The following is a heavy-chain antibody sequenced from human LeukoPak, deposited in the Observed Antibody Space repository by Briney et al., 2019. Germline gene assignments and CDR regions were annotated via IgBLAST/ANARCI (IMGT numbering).Heavy chain of an antibody. CDR1: GFTFDDYG. J-gene: IGHJ6*03. Sequence: GGSLRLSCEASGFTFDDYGMSWVRQAPGKGLEWVSGINWSGDSTGYADSVKGRFTISRDNAKNSLYLQMSSLRAEDTAVYYCARDRFWTDYYYYIDVWGKGTTVTVSS. V-gene: IGHV3-20*04. CDR3: ARDRFWTDYYYYIDV. CDR2: INWSGDST. D-gene: IGHD3/OR15-3a*01.